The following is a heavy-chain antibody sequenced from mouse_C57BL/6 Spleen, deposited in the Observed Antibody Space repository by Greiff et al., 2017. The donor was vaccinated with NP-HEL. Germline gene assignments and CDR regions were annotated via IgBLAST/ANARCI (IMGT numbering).Heavy chain of an antibody. CDR2: INPSNGGT. D-gene: IGHD1-1*01. Sequence: QVQLQQPGTELVKPGASVKLSCKASGYTFTSYWMHWVKQRPGQGLEWIGNINPSNGGTNYNEKFKSKATLIVDKSSSTAYMQLSSLTSEDSAVYYCARNVRYGRNYFDYWGQGTTLTVSS. CDR3: ARNVRYGRNYFDY. V-gene: IGHV1-53*01. CDR1: GYTFTSYW. J-gene: IGHJ2*01.